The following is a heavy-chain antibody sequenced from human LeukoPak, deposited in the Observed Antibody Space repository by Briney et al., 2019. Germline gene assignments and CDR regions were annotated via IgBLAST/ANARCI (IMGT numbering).Heavy chain of an antibody. CDR1: GGSISSGDYY. CDR3: ARGERYGDYQFDY. V-gene: IGHV4-30-4*01. J-gene: IGHJ4*02. Sequence: SETLSLTCTVSGGSISSGDYYWSWIRQPPGKGLEWIRYIYYSGSTYYNPSLKSRVTISVDTSKNLFSLKLSSVTAADTAVYFCARGERYGDYQFDYWGQGTLVTVSS. CDR2: IYYSGST. D-gene: IGHD4-17*01.